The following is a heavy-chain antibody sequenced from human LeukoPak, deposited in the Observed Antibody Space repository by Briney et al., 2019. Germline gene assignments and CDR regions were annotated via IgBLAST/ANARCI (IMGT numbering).Heavy chain of an antibody. CDR2: IYYSGST. D-gene: IGHD5-24*01. CDR3: ARPRDGYNL. CDR1: GGSITSYY. Sequence: SETLSLTCTVSGGSITSYYWSWIRQPPGQGLEWIGYIYYSGSTNYNPSLKRRVTISVDTSKNQFSLKLSSVTAADTAVYYCARPRDGYNLWGQGTLVTVSS. V-gene: IGHV4-59*08. J-gene: IGHJ4*02.